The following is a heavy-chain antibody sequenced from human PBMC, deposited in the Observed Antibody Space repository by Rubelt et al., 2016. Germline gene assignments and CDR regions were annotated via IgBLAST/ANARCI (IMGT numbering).Heavy chain of an antibody. Sequence: QLQLQESGPGLVKPSETLSLTCTVSGGSISSSSYYWGWIRQPPGKGLEWIGSIYYSGSTYYNPSLKGRVTISVDTSKNQFSLKLSSVTAADTAVYYCARLLYDFWSGYLSVPDYWGQGTLVTVSS. J-gene: IGHJ4*02. CDR3: ARLLYDFWSGYLSVPDY. V-gene: IGHV4-39*01. CDR2: IYYSGST. D-gene: IGHD3-3*01. CDR1: GGSISSSSYY.